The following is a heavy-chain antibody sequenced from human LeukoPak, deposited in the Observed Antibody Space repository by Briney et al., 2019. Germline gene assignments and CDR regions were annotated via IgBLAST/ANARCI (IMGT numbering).Heavy chain of an antibody. V-gene: IGHV4-59*08. CDR2: IYYSGTT. CDR1: GGSISSYY. CDR3: ARRGIAAAGYDY. J-gene: IGHJ4*02. D-gene: IGHD6-13*01. Sequence: SETLSLTCTVSGGSISSYYWSWIRQPPGKGLEWIGYIYYSGTTNYNPSLKSRVAILVDTSKNQFSLNLSSVTAADTAVYYCARRGIAAAGYDYWGQGTLVTVSS.